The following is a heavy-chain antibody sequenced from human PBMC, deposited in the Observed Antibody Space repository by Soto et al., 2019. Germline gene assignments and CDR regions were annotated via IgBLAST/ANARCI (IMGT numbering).Heavy chain of an antibody. Sequence: QVQLVESGGGVVQPGRSLRLSCAASGFTFSSYGMHWVRQAPGKGLECVAVVLYDGRNKYYADSVKGRFTISRDNSKNTVYLQMNSLRAEDTAVYYCAKAGYYASSGYYELDYWGQGTLVTVSS. D-gene: IGHD3-22*01. CDR3: AKAGYYASSGYYELDY. V-gene: IGHV3-30*18. J-gene: IGHJ4*02. CDR2: VLYDGRNK. CDR1: GFTFSSYG.